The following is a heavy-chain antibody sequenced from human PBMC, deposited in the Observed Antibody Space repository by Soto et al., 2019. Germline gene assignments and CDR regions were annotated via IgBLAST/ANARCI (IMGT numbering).Heavy chain of an antibody. J-gene: IGHJ4*02. D-gene: IGHD6-13*01. CDR3: ARGYSSSRDLGY. CDR2: ISHDGSKT. V-gene: IGHV3-30*03. CDR1: GFTFNSYG. Sequence: GGSLRLSCAASGFTFNSYGIHWVRQAPVKGLEWVAVISHDGSKTNYADSVKGRVTISRDNSKDTVYLQMNSLRADDTAVYYCARGYSSSRDLGYWGQGTLVTVSS.